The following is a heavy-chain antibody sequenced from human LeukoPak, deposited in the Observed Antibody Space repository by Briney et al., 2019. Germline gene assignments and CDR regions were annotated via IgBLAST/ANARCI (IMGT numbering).Heavy chain of an antibody. CDR2: IKSKTDGGTT. Sequence: GGSLRLSCAASGFTFSNAWMSWVRQAPGKGLEWVGRIKSKTDGGTTDYAAPVKGRFTISGDDSKNTLYLQMNSLKTEDTAVYYCTGSFSSSWYGEDYFDYWGQGTLVTVSS. D-gene: IGHD6-13*01. V-gene: IGHV3-15*01. CDR1: GFTFSNAW. CDR3: TGSFSSSWYGEDYFDY. J-gene: IGHJ4*02.